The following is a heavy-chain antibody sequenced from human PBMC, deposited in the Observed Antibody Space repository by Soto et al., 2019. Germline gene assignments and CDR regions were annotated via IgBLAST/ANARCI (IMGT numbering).Heavy chain of an antibody. D-gene: IGHD3-16*02. CDR3: ARSDIPPWGSYRKGWFDP. CDR1: GGTFSSYA. J-gene: IGHJ5*02. V-gene: IGHV1-69*01. CDR2: IIPIFGTA. Sequence: QVQLVQSGAEVKKPGSSVKVSCKASGGTFSSYAISWVRQAPGQGLEWMGGIIPIFGTANYAQKFQGRVTITADESTSTAYMELSSLRSEDTAVYYWARSDIPPWGSYRKGWFDPWGQGNLVNVFS.